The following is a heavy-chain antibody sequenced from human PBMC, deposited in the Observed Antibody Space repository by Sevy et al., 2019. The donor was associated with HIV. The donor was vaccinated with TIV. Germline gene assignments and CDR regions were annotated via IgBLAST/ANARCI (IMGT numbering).Heavy chain of an antibody. D-gene: IGHD3-22*01. V-gene: IGHV1-24*01. CDR3: ATTKDYYERSAYTVDY. CDR1: GYTLTEFA. J-gene: IGHJ4*02. CDR2: SDPEDDET. Sequence: ASVKVSCRVSGYTLTEFAMHWVRQAPGKGLEWMGTSDPEDDETMYAQKFQGRVTLTEDTSTDTAYMELSSLRSEDTAVYYCATTKDYYERSAYTVDYWGQGTLVTVSS.